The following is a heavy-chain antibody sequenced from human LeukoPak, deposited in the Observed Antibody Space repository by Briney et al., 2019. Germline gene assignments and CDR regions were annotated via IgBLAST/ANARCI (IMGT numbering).Heavy chain of an antibody. V-gene: IGHV4-39*07. CDR2: IYYSGST. Sequence: SETLSLTCTVSGGSISSSSYYWGWIRQPPGKGLEWIGSIYYSGSTNYNPSLKSRVTISVDTSKNQFSLKLSSVTAADTAVYYCARDYYGSGSWFDPWGQGTLVTVSS. J-gene: IGHJ5*02. CDR3: ARDYYGSGSWFDP. D-gene: IGHD3-10*01. CDR1: GGSISSSSYY.